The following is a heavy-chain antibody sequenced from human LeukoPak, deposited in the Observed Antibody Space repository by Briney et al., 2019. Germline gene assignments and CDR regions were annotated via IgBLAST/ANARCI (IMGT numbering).Heavy chain of an antibody. CDR2: ISVSGGNT. CDR1: GFTFSSYA. V-gene: IGHV3-23*01. Sequence: GGSLRLSCAASGFTFSSYAMSWVRQAPGKGLEWVSAISVSGGNTYYADSVKGRFTTSRDNSKNTLYLQMNSLRAEDTAVYYCARGLSVVEQLPPRYYYYGMDVWGQGTTVTVSS. J-gene: IGHJ6*02. CDR3: ARGLSVVEQLPPRYYYYGMDV. D-gene: IGHD6-13*01.